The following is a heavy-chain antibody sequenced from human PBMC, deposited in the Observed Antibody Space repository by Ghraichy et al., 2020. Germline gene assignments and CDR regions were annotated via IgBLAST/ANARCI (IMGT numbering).Heavy chain of an antibody. J-gene: IGHJ4*02. D-gene: IGHD1-26*01. CDR1: GFTFSSYS. V-gene: IGHV3-21*01. CDR2: ISSSSSYI. CDR3: ARALTGSWPLSPVDSGSYSSCDY. Sequence: GGSLRLSCAASGFTFSSYSMNWVRQAPGKGLEWVSSISSSSSYIYYADSVKGRFTISRDNAKNSLYLQMNSLRAEDTAVYYCARALTGSWPLSPVDSGSYSSCDYWGQGTLVTVSS.